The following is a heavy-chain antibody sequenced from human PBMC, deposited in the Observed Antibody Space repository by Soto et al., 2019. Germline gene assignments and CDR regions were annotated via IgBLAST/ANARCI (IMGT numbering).Heavy chain of an antibody. J-gene: IGHJ4*02. V-gene: IGHV3-33*01. CDR3: AFGNLSYYFDY. CDR2: IWYDGSDK. Sequence: PGGSLRLSCVASGFAFSSFGMHWVRQAPGKGLEWVAIIWYDGSDKYYGDSVKGRFTISRDNSKNTLFLQMNSLRAEDTAVYHCAFGNLSYYFDYWGQGAPVTV. CDR1: GFAFSSFG. D-gene: IGHD3-16*01.